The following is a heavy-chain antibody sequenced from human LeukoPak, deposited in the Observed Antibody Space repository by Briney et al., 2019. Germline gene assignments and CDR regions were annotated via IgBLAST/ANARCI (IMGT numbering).Heavy chain of an antibody. CDR2: INPNSGGT. CDR3: ARGGYYDILTGYSSDPLDY. Sequence: ASVKVSCKASGYTFTDYYMHWVRQAPGQGLEWMGWINPNSGGTNYAQKFQGRVTMTRDTSISTAYMELSRLRSDDTAVYYCARGGYYDILTGYSSDPLDYWGQGTLVTVSS. J-gene: IGHJ4*02. D-gene: IGHD3-9*01. V-gene: IGHV1-2*02. CDR1: GYTFTDYY.